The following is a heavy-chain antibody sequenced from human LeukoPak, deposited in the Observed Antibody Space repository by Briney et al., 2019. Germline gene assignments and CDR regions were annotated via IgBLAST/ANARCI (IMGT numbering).Heavy chain of an antibody. CDR1: GSTFSSYA. Sequence: GGPLRLSCAASGSTFSSYAMSWVRQAPGKGLEWVSAISGSGGSTYYADSVKGRFTISRDNSKNTLYLQMNSLRAEDTAVYYCAKEVGLLFDYDYWGQGTLVTVSS. D-gene: IGHD1-26*01. V-gene: IGHV3-23*01. J-gene: IGHJ4*02. CDR3: AKEVGLLFDYDY. CDR2: ISGSGGST.